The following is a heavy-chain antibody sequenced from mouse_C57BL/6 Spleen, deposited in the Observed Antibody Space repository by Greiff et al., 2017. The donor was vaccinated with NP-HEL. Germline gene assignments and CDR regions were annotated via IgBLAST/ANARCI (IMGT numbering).Heavy chain of an antibody. CDR2: ISSGGDYI. CDR3: TRDLLGQGTAWFAY. J-gene: IGHJ3*01. V-gene: IGHV5-9-1*02. Sequence: DVMLVESGEGLVKPGGSLKLSCAASGFTFSSYAMSWVRQTPEKRLEWVAYISSGGDYIYYADTVKGRFTISRDNARNTLYLQMSSLKSEDTAMYYGTRDLLGQGTAWFAYWGQGTLVTVSA. D-gene: IGHD4-1*01. CDR1: GFTFSSYA.